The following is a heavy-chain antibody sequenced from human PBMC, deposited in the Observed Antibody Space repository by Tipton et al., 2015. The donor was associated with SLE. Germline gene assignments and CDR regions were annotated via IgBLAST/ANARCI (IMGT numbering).Heavy chain of an antibody. Sequence: TLSLTCAVYGGSFSTYSWSWIRQPPGKGLEWIGEINHSGSTNYNPSLKSRVTISVDTSKNQFSLKLTSVTAADTAVYYCAKGLRIVVVPAEDSYYMDVWGKGTTVTVSS. CDR2: INHSGST. CDR1: GGSFSTYS. J-gene: IGHJ6*03. CDR3: AKGLRIVVVPAEDSYYMDV. D-gene: IGHD2-2*01. V-gene: IGHV4-34*01.